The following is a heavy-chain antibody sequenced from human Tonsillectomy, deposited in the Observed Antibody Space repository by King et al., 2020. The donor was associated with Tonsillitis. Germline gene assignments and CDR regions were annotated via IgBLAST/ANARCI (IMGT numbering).Heavy chain of an antibody. J-gene: IGHJ4*02. CDR1: GFTFSNYA. Sequence: VQLVESGGGLVQPGGSLRLSCAASGFTFSNYAMTWVRQAPGKGLEWVSTISDGADTTYYADSVKGRFTISRDNARSTLYLQMNSLRAEDTAVYYCAKQLSDDHRPLDCWSQGTLVTVSS. V-gene: IGHV3-23*04. CDR2: ISDGADTT. D-gene: IGHD5-24*01. CDR3: AKQLSDDHRPLDC.